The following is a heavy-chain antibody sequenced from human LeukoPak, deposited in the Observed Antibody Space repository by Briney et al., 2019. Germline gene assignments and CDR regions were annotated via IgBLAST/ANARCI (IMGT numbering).Heavy chain of an antibody. D-gene: IGHD5-18*01. J-gene: IGHJ4*02. CDR3: VSPRGFSYGYFDY. Sequence: SETLSLTCTVSGSSISSYYWSWIRQPPGKGLEWIGYISYSGSTNYNPSLKSRVTISADTFKNQFSLKLGSVSATDTAVYYCVSPRGFSYGYFDYWGQGTLVTVSS. CDR2: ISYSGST. CDR1: GSSISSYY. V-gene: IGHV4-59*08.